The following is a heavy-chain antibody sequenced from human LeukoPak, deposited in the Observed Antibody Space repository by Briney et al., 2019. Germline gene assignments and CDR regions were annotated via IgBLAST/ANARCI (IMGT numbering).Heavy chain of an antibody. V-gene: IGHV3-23*01. CDR2: ISDDGVYT. Sequence: GGSLRLSCAASEFTFSDYYMSWVRQVPGKGLEWVSAISDDGVYTYYADSVKGRFTISRDNSKNTLYLQINSLRAEDTAVYYCAKAPVTTCSGAYCYPFDYWGQGTLVTVSS. CDR1: EFTFSDYY. D-gene: IGHD2-21*01. J-gene: IGHJ4*02. CDR3: AKAPVTTCSGAYCYPFDY.